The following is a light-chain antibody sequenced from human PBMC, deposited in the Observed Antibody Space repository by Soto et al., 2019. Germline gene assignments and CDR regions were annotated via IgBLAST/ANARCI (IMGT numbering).Light chain of an antibody. CDR2: EVN. CDR3: CSSGGSPTYV. J-gene: IGLJ1*01. Sequence: QSALTQPASVSGSPGQSITISCTGTRSNVGSYKLVSWYQQHPGKAPNLMIFEVNKRPSGVSNRFSGSKSGNTASLTISGLKVEDEADYYCCSSGGSPTYVFGTGTKLTVL. V-gene: IGLV2-23*02. CDR1: RSNVGSYKL.